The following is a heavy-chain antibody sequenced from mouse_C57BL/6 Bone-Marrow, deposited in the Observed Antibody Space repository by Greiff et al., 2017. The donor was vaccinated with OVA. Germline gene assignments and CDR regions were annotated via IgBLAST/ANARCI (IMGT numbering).Heavy chain of an antibody. CDR3: ARDAYGSSSAWLAY. Sequence: EVQVVESGGGLVKPGGSLKLSCAASGFTFSSYAMSWVRQTPEKRLEWVATISDGGSYTYYPDNVKGRFTISRDNAKHNLYLQMSHLKSEDTAMYYWARDAYGSSSAWLAYWGQGTRVTVSA. CDR1: GFTFSSYA. J-gene: IGHJ3*01. CDR2: ISDGGSYT. D-gene: IGHD1-1*01. V-gene: IGHV5-4*01.